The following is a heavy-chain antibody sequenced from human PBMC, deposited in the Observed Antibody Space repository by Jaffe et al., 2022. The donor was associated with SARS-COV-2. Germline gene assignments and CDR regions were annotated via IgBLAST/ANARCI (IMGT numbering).Heavy chain of an antibody. CDR1: GGSFSGYY. CDR2: INHSGST. J-gene: IGHJ5*02. V-gene: IGHV4-34*01. Sequence: QVQLQQWGAGLLKPSETLSLTCAVYGGSFSGYYWSWIRQPPGKGLEWIGEINHSGSTNYNPSLKSRVTISVDTSKNQFSLKLSSVTAADTAVYYCAREGNDYGDYGGPVGDNWFDPWGQGTLVTVSS. D-gene: IGHD4-17*01. CDR3: AREGNDYGDYGGPVGDNWFDP.